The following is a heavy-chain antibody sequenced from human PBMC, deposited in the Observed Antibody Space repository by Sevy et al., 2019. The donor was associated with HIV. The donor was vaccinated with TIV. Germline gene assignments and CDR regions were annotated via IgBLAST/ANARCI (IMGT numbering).Heavy chain of an antibody. CDR2: IRSKAYGGTT. CDR3: TSHRITMIVVVPLQDDY. J-gene: IGHJ4*02. Sequence: GGSLRLSCTASGFTFGDYAMSWFRQAPGNGLEWVGFIRSKAYGGTTEYAASVKRRFTISRDDSKSIAYLQMNSLKTEDTAVYYCTSHRITMIVVVPLQDDYWGQGTLVTVSS. D-gene: IGHD3-22*01. CDR1: GFTFGDYA. V-gene: IGHV3-49*03.